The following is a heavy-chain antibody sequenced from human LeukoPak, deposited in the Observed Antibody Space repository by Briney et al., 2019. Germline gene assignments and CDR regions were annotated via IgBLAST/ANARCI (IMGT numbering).Heavy chain of an antibody. J-gene: IGHJ6*03. CDR2: IYTSGST. CDR1: GGSISNYY. Sequence: SETLSLTCIVSGGSISNYYWSWIRQPAGKGLEWVGRIYTSGSTNYNPSLKSRVTMSVDTFKNQFSLRLSSVTAADTAVYYCAREGIYNSYYYYMDVWGKGTTVTVSS. D-gene: IGHD4-11*01. V-gene: IGHV4-4*07. CDR3: AREGIYNSYYYYMDV.